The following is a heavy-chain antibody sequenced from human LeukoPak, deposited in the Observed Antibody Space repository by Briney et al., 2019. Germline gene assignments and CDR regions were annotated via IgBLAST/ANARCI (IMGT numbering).Heavy chain of an antibody. CDR3: AGDYYGSGSYYNAFHY. J-gene: IGHJ4*02. CDR1: GGSISSYY. D-gene: IGHD3-10*01. Sequence: SGTLSLTCTVSGGSISSYYWSWIRQPPGKGLEWIGYIYYSGSTNCNPSLKSRVTISVDTSKNQFSLKLSSVTAADTAVYYCAGDYYGSGSYYNAFHYWGQGTLVTVSS. CDR2: IYYSGST. V-gene: IGHV4-59*01.